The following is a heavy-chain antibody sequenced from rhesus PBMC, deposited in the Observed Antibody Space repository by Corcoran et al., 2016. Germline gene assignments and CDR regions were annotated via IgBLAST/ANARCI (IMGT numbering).Heavy chain of an antibody. CDR3: ASVNTVTDGDY. Sequence: QVQLQESGPGLVKPSETLSLTCAVPGGSISGYYYWSWIRQPPGKGLEWIGSIYCSGGSNYLNPSLKSRVTLSVDTSKNQFSLKLSSVTAADTAVYYCASVNTVTDGDYWGQGVLVTVSS. CDR1: GGSISGYYY. D-gene: IGHD4-23*01. V-gene: IGHV4S14*01. J-gene: IGHJ4*01. CDR2: IYCSGGSN.